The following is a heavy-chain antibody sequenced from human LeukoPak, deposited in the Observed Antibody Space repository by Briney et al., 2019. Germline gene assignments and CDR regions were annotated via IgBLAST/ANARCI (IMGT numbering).Heavy chain of an antibody. CDR1: GFTFSSYW. CDR2: INTDGTTT. CDR3: VRAARYSSCYYYCDY. V-gene: IGHV3-74*01. J-gene: IGHJ4*02. D-gene: IGHD6-19*01. Sequence: GGSLRLSCAASGFTFSSYWMHWVRQVPGKGLVWVSRINTDGTTTTYADPVEGRFTISRDNAKNTLYLQMTSLRAEDTAVYYCVRAARYSSCYYYCDYWGQGSLVTVSS.